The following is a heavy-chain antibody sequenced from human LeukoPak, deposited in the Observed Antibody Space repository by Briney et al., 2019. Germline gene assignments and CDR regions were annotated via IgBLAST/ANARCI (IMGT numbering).Heavy chain of an antibody. D-gene: IGHD4-23*01. V-gene: IGHV1-69*01. CDR2: IIPMLGTA. CDR3: ARESLPYGGNSFGHYYGMDV. CDR1: EGTFSSYA. Sequence: GSSVTVSCKASEGTFSSYAISWVRQAPGQGLEWMGRIIPMLGTASYAQRFQGRVTLTADESTSTAYMELSSLRSEDTAVYCCARESLPYGGNSFGHYYGMDVWGQGTTVTVSS. J-gene: IGHJ6*02.